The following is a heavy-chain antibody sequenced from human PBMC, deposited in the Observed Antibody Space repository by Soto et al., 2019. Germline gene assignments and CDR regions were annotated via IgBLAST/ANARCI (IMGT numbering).Heavy chain of an antibody. CDR2: TYYRSKWYN. Sequence: QVQLQQSGPGLVKPSQTLSLTCAISGDSVSTNSATWDWIRQSPSRGLEWLGRTYYRSKWYNDYAASAKGRXTXNXXTSNNQLSLQLNSVTPDDTAVYYCARLIGNSWLDSWGQGTLVTVSS. J-gene: IGHJ5*01. CDR3: ARLIGNSWLDS. V-gene: IGHV6-1*01. CDR1: GDSVSTNSAT. D-gene: IGHD2-8*01.